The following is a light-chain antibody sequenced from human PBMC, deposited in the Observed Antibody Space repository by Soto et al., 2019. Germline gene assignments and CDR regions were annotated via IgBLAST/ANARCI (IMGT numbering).Light chain of an antibody. V-gene: IGLV2-14*03. CDR1: SSDIGGYTY. CDR2: DVT. J-gene: IGLJ3*02. CDR3: SSYKTSGTV. Sequence: QSALTQPASVSGSPGQSITISCTGTSSDIGGYTYVSWYQQHPGKAPKLMIYDVTNRPSGVSNRFSGSKSRNTAALTISGLQTEDEADYYCSSYKTSGTVLGGGTKLTVL.